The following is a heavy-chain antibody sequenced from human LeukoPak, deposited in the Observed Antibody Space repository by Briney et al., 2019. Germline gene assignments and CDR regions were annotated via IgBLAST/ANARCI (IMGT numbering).Heavy chain of an antibody. CDR2: INPSGGST. J-gene: IGHJ4*02. V-gene: IGHV1-46*01. CDR1: GYTFTSYY. D-gene: IGHD6-19*01. Sequence: GASVKVSCKASGYTFTSYYMHWVRQAPGQGLEWMGIINPSGGSTSYAQKFQGRVTMTRDMSTSTVYMELSRLRSDDTAVYYCARDIAVADSFDYWGQGTLVTVSS. CDR3: ARDIAVADSFDY.